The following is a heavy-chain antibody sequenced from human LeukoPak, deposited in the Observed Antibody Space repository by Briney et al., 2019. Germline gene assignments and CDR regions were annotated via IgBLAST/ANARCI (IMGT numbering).Heavy chain of an antibody. CDR3: ARDEDWSGYYGAFDI. V-gene: IGHV3-74*01. D-gene: IGHD3-3*01. J-gene: IGHJ3*02. CDR2: INSDGSST. CDR1: GFTFSIYW. Sequence: GGSLRLSRAASGFTFSIYWMHWVRQAPGKGLVWVSRINSDGSSTSYADSVKGRFTISRDNAKNTLYLQMNSLRAEDTAVYYCARDEDWSGYYGAFDIWGQGTMVTVSS.